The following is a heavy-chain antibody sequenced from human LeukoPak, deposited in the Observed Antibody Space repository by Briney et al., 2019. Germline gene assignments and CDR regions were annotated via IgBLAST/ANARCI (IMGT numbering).Heavy chain of an antibody. CDR1: GGSFSGYY. D-gene: IGHD6-19*01. CDR3: ARGRYGQWLVRYFEY. CDR2: INHSGST. Sequence: HPSETLSLTCAVYGGSFSGYYWSWIRQPPGKGLEWIGEINHSGSTNYNPSLKSRVTISVDTSKNQFSLKLSSVTAADTAVYYCARGRYGQWLVRYFEYWGQGTLVTVSS. J-gene: IGHJ4*02. V-gene: IGHV4-34*01.